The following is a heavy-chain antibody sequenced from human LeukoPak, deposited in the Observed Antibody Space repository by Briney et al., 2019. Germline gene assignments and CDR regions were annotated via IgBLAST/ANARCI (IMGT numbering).Heavy chain of an antibody. D-gene: IGHD1-7*01. J-gene: IGHJ4*02. Sequence: SETLSLTCAVYGGSFSGYYWGWIRQPPGKGLEWIGSVYYRGNTYYNPSLKSRVTTSVDTSKSQFSLKVSSMTAADTAVYYCARGDWKYGDFDRWGQGTLVTVSS. CDR1: GGSFSGYY. V-gene: IGHV4-34*01. CDR3: ARGDWKYGDFDR. CDR2: VYYRGNT.